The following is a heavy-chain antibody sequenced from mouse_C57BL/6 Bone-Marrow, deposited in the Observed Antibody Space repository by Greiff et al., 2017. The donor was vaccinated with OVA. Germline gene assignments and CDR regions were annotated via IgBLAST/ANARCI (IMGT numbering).Heavy chain of an antibody. CDR3: ARGRAQATWFAY. Sequence: VQLRQSGAELARPGASVKMSCKASGYTFTSYTMHWVKQRPGQGLEWIGYINPSSGYTKYNQKFKDKATLTADKSSSTAYMQLSSLTSEDSAVYYCARGRAQATWFAYWGQGTLVTVSA. V-gene: IGHV1-4*01. D-gene: IGHD3-2*02. CDR2: INPSSGYT. J-gene: IGHJ3*01. CDR1: GYTFTSYT.